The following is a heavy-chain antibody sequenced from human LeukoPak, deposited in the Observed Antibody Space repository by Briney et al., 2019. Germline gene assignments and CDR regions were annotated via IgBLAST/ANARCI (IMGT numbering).Heavy chain of an antibody. CDR1: GFTFSSYS. CDR3: ARSIGDYGFDY. J-gene: IGHJ4*02. Sequence: GGSLRLSCAASGFTFSSYSMNWVRQAPGKGLEWVSSISSSSYIYYADSVKGRFTISRDNAKNSLYLQMNSLRAEDTAVYYCARSIGDYGFDYWGQGTLVTVSS. CDR2: ISSSSYI. D-gene: IGHD4-17*01. V-gene: IGHV3-21*01.